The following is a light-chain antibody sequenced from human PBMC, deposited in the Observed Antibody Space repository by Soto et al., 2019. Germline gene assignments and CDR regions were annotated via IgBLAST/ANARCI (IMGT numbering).Light chain of an antibody. CDR3: QVRDSSTDHYV. CDR1: NIGSNS. Sequence: SYELTQPPSVSVAPGQTARITCGGNNIGSNSAHWYQQKPGQAPVVVVFDDSDRPSGIPERFSGSNSGNTATLTISRVEAGDEADYYCQVRDSSTDHYVFGSGTKVTVL. CDR2: DDS. J-gene: IGLJ1*01. V-gene: IGLV3-21*02.